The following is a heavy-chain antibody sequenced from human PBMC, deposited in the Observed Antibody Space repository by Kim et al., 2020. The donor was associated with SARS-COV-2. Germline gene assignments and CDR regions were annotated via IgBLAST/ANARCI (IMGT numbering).Heavy chain of an antibody. CDR3: AKGDPDYGDYKWSKTGLHWYFDL. Sequence: GGSLRLSCAASGFTFSSYAMSWVRQAPGKGLEWVSAISGSGGSTYYADSVKGRFTISRDNSKNTLYLQMNSLRAEDTAVYYCAKGDPDYGDYKWSKTGLHWYFDLWGRGTLVTVSS. CDR2: ISGSGGST. D-gene: IGHD4-17*01. J-gene: IGHJ2*01. V-gene: IGHV3-23*01. CDR1: GFTFSSYA.